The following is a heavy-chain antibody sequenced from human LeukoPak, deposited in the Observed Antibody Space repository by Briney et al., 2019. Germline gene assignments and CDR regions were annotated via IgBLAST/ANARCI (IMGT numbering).Heavy chain of an antibody. CDR1: GVSISSHY. J-gene: IGHJ6*03. Sequence: SETLSLTCTVSGVSISSHYWSWIRQPPGKGLEWIGYIYYSGSTNYNPSLKSRVTISVDTSKNQFSLKLSSVTAADTAVYYCARGYSSSWSNYYYYYMDVWGKGTTVTVSS. CDR2: IYYSGST. CDR3: ARGYSSSWSNYYYYYMDV. V-gene: IGHV4-59*11. D-gene: IGHD6-13*01.